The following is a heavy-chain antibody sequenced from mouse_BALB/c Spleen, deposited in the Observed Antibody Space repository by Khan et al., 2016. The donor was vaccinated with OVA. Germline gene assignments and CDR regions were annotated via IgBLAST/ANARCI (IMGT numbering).Heavy chain of an antibody. Sequence: EVQLQESGPGLVKPSQSLSLTCTVTGYSITSDYAWNWIRQFPGNKLEWMGYISYSGSTSYNPSLEIRISIIRDTSKNQFFLQLNSVTTEDTATYYCGSIRFYYRFSFFDYWGQGTTLTVSS. CDR2: ISYSGST. CDR3: GSIRFYYRFSFFDY. D-gene: IGHD2-14*01. V-gene: IGHV3-2*02. J-gene: IGHJ2*01. CDR1: GYSITSDYA.